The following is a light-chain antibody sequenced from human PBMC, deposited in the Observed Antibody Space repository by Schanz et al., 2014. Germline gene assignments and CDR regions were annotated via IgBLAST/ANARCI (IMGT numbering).Light chain of an antibody. J-gene: IGLJ2*01. Sequence: QSALTQPPSASGSLGQSVTISCTGTSSDVGGYNYVSWYQQHPGKAPKLMIYEVTKRPSGVPDRFSGSKSGNTASLTVSGLQAEDEADYYCSSYTTSTTLLFGGGTKLTVL. CDR1: SSDVGGYNY. V-gene: IGLV2-8*01. CDR3: SSYTTSTTLL. CDR2: EVT.